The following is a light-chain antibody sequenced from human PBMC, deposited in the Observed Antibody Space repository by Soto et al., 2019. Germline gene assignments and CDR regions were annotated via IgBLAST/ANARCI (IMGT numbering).Light chain of an antibody. CDR2: DSD. J-gene: IGLJ3*02. Sequence: QSVLTQPPSVSAAPGQNVTISCSGSSSSIGDKFVSWYHQLPGAAPKLLIYDSDKRPSGIPDRFSVSKSGASATLGITGLQTGDEADYYCGTRDSSLSVWVFGGGTKLTVL. CDR1: SSSIGDKF. CDR3: GTRDSSLSVWV. V-gene: IGLV1-51*01.